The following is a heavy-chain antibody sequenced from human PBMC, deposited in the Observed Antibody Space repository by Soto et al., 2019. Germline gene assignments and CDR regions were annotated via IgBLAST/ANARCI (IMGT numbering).Heavy chain of an antibody. CDR1: GGSISSGGYY. D-gene: IGHD1-26*01. CDR3: ARVSGSYYYGMDV. Sequence: PSETLSLTCTVSGGSISSGGYYWSWIRQHPGKGLEWIGYIYYSGSTYYNPSLKSRVTISIDTSKNQFSLKLTSVTAADTAVYYCARVSGSYYYGMDVWGQGTTVTVS. J-gene: IGHJ6*02. V-gene: IGHV4-31*03. CDR2: IYYSGST.